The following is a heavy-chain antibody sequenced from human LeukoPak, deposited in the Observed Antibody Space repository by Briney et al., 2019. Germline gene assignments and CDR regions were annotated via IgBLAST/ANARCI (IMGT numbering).Heavy chain of an antibody. CDR1: GFTVSSNY. CDR2: IYSGGST. D-gene: IGHD3-22*01. J-gene: IGHJ4*02. V-gene: IGHV3-66*01. CDR3: ARNYDSSGYYDY. Sequence: GGSLRLSCAASGFTVSSNYMSWVRQAPGKGLEWVSVIYSGGSTYYADSVKGRFTISRDNSKNTLYLQMNSLRAEDTAVYYCARNYDSSGYYDYWGQGTLVTVSS.